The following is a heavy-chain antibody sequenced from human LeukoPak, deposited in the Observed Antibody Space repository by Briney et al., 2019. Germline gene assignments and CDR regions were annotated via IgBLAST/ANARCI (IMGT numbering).Heavy chain of an antibody. J-gene: IGHJ4*02. CDR2: ISFDGSNK. CDR3: ARVTPMVYPDY. Sequence: PGGSLRLSCAASGFTFSVYAIHWVRQAPGKGLEWVAAISFDGSNKHYADSVKGRFTISRDNSKNTLYLQMNSLRAEDTAVYYCARVTPMVYPDYWGQGTLVTVSS. D-gene: IGHD5-18*01. CDR1: GFTFSVYA. V-gene: IGHV3-30-3*01.